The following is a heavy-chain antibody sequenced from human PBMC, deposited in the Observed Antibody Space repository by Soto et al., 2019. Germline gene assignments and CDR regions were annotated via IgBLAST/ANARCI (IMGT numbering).Heavy chain of an antibody. Sequence: GGSLRLSCAASGCTFSSYAMSWVRQAPGKGLEWVSAISGSGGSTYDADSVKGRFTISRDNSKNTLYLQMNSLRAEDTAVYYCAKDLYSYGYASLDYWGQGTLVTVSS. D-gene: IGHD5-18*01. CDR1: GCTFSSYA. V-gene: IGHV3-23*01. CDR2: ISGSGGST. CDR3: AKDLYSYGYASLDY. J-gene: IGHJ4*02.